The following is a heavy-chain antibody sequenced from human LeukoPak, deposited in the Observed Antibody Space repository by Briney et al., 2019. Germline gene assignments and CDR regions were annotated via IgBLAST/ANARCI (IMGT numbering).Heavy chain of an antibody. CDR3: ARNLFWSGSAAQRAFDI. V-gene: IGHV1-18*01. CDR1: GYTFTSDG. Sequence: ASVKVSCKASGYTFTSDGISWVRQAPGQGLEWMGWISAYNGNTNYARKLQGRVTMTTDTSTSTAYMELRSLRSDDTAVYYCARNLFWSGSAAQRAFDIWGQGTMVTVSS. CDR2: ISAYNGNT. J-gene: IGHJ3*02. D-gene: IGHD3-3*01.